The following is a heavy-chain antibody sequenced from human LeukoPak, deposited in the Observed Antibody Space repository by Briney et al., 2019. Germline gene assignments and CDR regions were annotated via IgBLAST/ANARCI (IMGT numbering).Heavy chain of an antibody. V-gene: IGHV3-21*01. CDR3: ATYSGTYRDN. Sequence: GGALRLSRPASVFTFSSYNMNWVRQPPGKGLEWVSSITSGSTYIFYADSVKGRFTISRDNAKNSLFLQMNGLRAEDTAVYYCATYSGTYRDNWGQGTLVTVSS. CDR1: VFTFSSYN. J-gene: IGHJ4*02. D-gene: IGHD1-26*01. CDR2: ITSGSTYI.